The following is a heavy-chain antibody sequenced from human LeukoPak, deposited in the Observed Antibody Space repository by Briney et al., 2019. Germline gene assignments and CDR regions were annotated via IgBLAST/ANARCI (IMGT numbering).Heavy chain of an antibody. D-gene: IGHD1-7*01. J-gene: IGHJ3*02. CDR3: ARDGWNYSPDAFDI. CDR2: INWNGGST. Sequence: PGGSLRLSCAASGFTFDDYGMSWVRQAPGKGLEWVSGINWNGGSTGYADSVKGRFTISRDNAKNSLYLQINSLRAEDTAVYYCARDGWNYSPDAFDIWGQGTMVTVSS. CDR1: GFTFDDYG. V-gene: IGHV3-20*04.